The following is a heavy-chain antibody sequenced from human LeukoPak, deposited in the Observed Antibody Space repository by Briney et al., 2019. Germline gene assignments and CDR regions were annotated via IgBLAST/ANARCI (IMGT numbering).Heavy chain of an antibody. D-gene: IGHD3-3*01. CDR2: IYYSGST. Sequence: PSETLSLTCTVSGGSISSSSYYWGWIRQPPGKGLEWIGSIYYSGSTYYNPSLKSRVTISVDTSKNQFSLKLSSVTAADTAVYYCARDGLYYDFWSGYYHWFDPWGQGTLVTVSS. V-gene: IGHV4-39*07. CDR1: GGSISSSSYY. CDR3: ARDGLYYDFWSGYYHWFDP. J-gene: IGHJ5*02.